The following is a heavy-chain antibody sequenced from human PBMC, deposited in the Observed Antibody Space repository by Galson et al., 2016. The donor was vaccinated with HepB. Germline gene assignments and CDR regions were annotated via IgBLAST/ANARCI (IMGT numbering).Heavy chain of an antibody. D-gene: IGHD1-7*01. J-gene: IGHJ4*02. Sequence: YNPSLKSRVTISVDTSKNQFSLRLRSVTAADTAIYYCARHLNWNYEFYWGQGALVTVSS. V-gene: IGHV4-59*08. CDR3: ARHLNWNYEFY.